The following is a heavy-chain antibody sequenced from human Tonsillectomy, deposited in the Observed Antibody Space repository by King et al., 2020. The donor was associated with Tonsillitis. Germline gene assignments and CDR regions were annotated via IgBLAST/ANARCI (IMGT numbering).Heavy chain of an antibody. V-gene: IGHV3-21*01. Sequence: VQLVESGGGLVKPGGSLRLSCAASGFTFSSYSMNWVRQAPGKGLEWVSSISSSSTYIYYADSVKGRFTISRDNAKNSLYLQMNSLRAEDTAVYYCAGEGMDYYDSRLPNGFDTWGQGTPVTVSS. D-gene: IGHD3-22*01. CDR3: AGEGMDYYDSRLPNGFDT. CDR2: ISSSSTYI. CDR1: GFTFSSYS. J-gene: IGHJ5*02.